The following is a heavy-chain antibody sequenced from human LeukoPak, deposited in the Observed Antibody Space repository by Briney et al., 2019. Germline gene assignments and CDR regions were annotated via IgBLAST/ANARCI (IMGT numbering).Heavy chain of an antibody. V-gene: IGHV3-7*03. D-gene: IGHD2-2*01. CDR2: INQDGSEK. CDR1: GFTFSTYW. CDR3: ARGAYQLPGDS. J-gene: IGHJ4*02. Sequence: GGSLRLSCAASGFTFSTYWMSWVRQAPGKGLEWVANINQDGSEKYYVDSVKGRFTISRDNAKKSLYLQMNSLRAEDTAVYYCARGAYQLPGDSWGQGTLVTVSS.